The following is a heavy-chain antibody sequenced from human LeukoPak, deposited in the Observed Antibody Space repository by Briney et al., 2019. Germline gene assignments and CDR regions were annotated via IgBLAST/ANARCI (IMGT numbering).Heavy chain of an antibody. V-gene: IGHV1-24*01. CDR3: ATSPYYYDSSGTHQYFDY. Sequence: ASVNVSCKVSGYTLTELSMHWVRQAPGKGLEWMGGFDPEDGETIYAQKFQGRVTMTEDTSTDTAYMELSSLRSEDTAVYYCATSPYYYDSSGTHQYFDYWGQGTLVTVSS. CDR1: GYTLTELS. D-gene: IGHD3-22*01. CDR2: FDPEDGET. J-gene: IGHJ4*02.